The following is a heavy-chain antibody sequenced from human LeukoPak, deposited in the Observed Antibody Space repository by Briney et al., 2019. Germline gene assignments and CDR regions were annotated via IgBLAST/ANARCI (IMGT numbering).Heavy chain of an antibody. J-gene: IGHJ4*02. V-gene: IGHV4-34*01. CDR3: ARDRSDYGDLGY. CDR2: INHSGST. CDR1: GGSFSGYY. Sequence: SETLSLTCAVYGGSFSGYYWSWIRQPPGKGLEWIGEINHSGSTNYNPSLKSRVTISVDTSKNQSSLKLSSVTAADTAVYYCARDRSDYGDLGYWGQGTLVTVSS. D-gene: IGHD4-17*01.